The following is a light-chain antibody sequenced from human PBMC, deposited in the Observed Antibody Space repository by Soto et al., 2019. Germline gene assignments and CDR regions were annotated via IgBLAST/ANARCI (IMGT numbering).Light chain of an antibody. J-gene: IGLJ2*01. CDR2: RNH. CDR3: AAWDDSLRAVV. V-gene: IGLV1-44*01. Sequence: QLVLTQSPSESATPGQRVTISCSGGGSNIGTHAVNWYQQVPGTAPTLLIFRNHQRPSGVPDRFSGSKSGTSASLAISGPQSEDEADYYCAAWDDSLRAVVFGGGTKLTVL. CDR1: GSNIGTHA.